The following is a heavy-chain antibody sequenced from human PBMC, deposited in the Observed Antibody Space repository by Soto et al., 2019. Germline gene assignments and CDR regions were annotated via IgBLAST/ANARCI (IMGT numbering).Heavy chain of an antibody. CDR2: ISSSSSYI. J-gene: IGHJ3*02. V-gene: IGHV3-21*01. D-gene: IGHD2-21*02. CDR1: GFTFSSYS. CDR3: ARNMHIVVVTARSAFDI. Sequence: SLRLYCAASGFTFSSYSMNWVRQAPGKGLEWVSSISSSSSYIYYADSVKGRFTISRDNAKNSLYLQMNSLRAEDMAVYYCARNMHIVVVTARSAFDIWGQGTMVTVSS.